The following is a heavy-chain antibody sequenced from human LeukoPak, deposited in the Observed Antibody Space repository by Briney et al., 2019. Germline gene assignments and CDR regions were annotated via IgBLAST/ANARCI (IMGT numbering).Heavy chain of an antibody. J-gene: IGHJ4*02. V-gene: IGHV4-59*01. CDR2: IYYSGST. CDR1: GGSISSYS. CDR3: ARAPGGSGSYYFDY. D-gene: IGHD3-10*01. Sequence: PSETLSLTCTVSGGSISSYSWSWIRQPPGKGLEWIGHIYYSGSTNYNPSLKSRVTISVDTSKNQFSLKLSSVTAADTAVYYCARAPGGSGSYYFDYWGQGTLVTVSS.